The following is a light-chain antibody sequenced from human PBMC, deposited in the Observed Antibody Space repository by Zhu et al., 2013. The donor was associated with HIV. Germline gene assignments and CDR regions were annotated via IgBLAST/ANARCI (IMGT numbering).Light chain of an antibody. V-gene: IGLV1-51*01. CDR3: GTWDSSLSAGV. CDR1: SSNVGINF. CDR2: DNN. J-gene: IGLJ2*01. Sequence: QSVLTQPPSVSAAPGQKVTISCTGSSSNVGINFVSWYQQFPGSVPKLLIYDNNKRPSGIPDRFSGSKSGTSATLGITGLQTGDEADYYCGTWDSSLSAGVFGGGTKLTVL.